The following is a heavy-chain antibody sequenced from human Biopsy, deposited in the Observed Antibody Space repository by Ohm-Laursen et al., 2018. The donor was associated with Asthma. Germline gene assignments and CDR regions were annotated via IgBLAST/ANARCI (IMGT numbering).Heavy chain of an antibody. J-gene: IGHJ6*02. CDR2: IYSGGST. Sequence: SLRLSCAASGSTVSTNGMSWVRQPPGKGLEWVSVIYSGGSTYYADSVKGRFTISRDSSKNTLFLQMDSLRAEDTAVYYCARQPIAEPGTTFYYYYGMDVWGQGTTVTVSS. V-gene: IGHV3-53*01. D-gene: IGHD6-13*01. CDR3: ARQPIAEPGTTFYYYYGMDV. CDR1: GSTVSTNG.